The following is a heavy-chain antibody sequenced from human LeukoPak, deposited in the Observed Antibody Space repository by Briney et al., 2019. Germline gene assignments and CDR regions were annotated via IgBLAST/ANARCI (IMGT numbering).Heavy chain of an antibody. Sequence: GGSLRLSCAASGFHFSSHGMNWVRPAPGKGLEWVSGISPSGDITYYADSVMGRLTISRDNRKSTVSLQMNSLRPEDTALYYCVRDLDWGAFDVWGQGTMVTVSS. J-gene: IGHJ3*01. CDR1: GFHFSSHG. CDR2: ISPSGDIT. D-gene: IGHD3/OR15-3a*01. V-gene: IGHV3-23*01. CDR3: VRDLDWGAFDV.